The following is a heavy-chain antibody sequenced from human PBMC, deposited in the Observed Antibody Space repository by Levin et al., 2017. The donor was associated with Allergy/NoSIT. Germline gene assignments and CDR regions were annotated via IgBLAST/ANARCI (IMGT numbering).Heavy chain of an antibody. CDR3: AKKDPLTNNFDY. V-gene: IGHV3-23*01. CDR2: ISGSGDGT. J-gene: IGHJ4*02. CDR1: GFTFSNYA. Sequence: GESLKISCAASGFTFSNYAMSWVRQAPGKGLEWVSGISGSGDGTYYADSVKGRFTISRDNSRNTLYLQMNSLRAEDTAVYYCAKKDPLTNNFDYWGQGTLVTVSS. D-gene: IGHD2-8*01.